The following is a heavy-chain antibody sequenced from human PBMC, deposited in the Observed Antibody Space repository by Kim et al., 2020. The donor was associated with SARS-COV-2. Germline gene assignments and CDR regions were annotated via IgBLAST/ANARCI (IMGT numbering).Heavy chain of an antibody. V-gene: IGHV1-2*02. CDR2: INPNSGGR. J-gene: IGHJ4*02. D-gene: IGHD3-3*01. CDR3: ARAPIDFWSGYAY. Sequence: ASVKVSCKASGYTFTGYSMHWVRQAPGQGLEWMGWINPNSGGRSYAQKFQGRVTMTRDTPISTAYMELSRLRSDDTAVYYCARAPIDFWSGYAYWGQGTL. CDR1: GYTFTGYS.